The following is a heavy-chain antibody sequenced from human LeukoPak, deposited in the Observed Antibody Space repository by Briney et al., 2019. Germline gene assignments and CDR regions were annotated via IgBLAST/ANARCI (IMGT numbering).Heavy chain of an antibody. CDR2: ISYSTSYI. CDR3: ARHYPDYSSSSGAFDI. D-gene: IGHD6-6*01. V-gene: IGHV3-21*01. CDR1: GFPFNTYT. J-gene: IGHJ3*02. Sequence: GGSLRLSCAASGFPFNTYTMNWVRQAPGKGLEWVSSISYSTSYIYYADSVKGRFTISRDNAKNSLFVEMNSLRAEGTAVYYCARHYPDYSSSSGAFDIWGRGTMVTVSS.